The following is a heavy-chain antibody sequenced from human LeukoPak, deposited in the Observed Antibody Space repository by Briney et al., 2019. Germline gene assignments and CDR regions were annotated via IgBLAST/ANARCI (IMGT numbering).Heavy chain of an antibody. D-gene: IGHD2-15*01. Sequence: PSETLSLTCTVSGGSISNYHWSWIRQPPGKGLEWIGYVYCTGGTNYSPSLKSRVTISVDTSKNHFSLKLRSVTAADTAVYYCARADIVVSDAFDIWGQGTMVTVSS. CDR3: ARADIVVSDAFDI. CDR1: GGSISNYH. V-gene: IGHV4-59*01. J-gene: IGHJ3*02. CDR2: VYCTGGT.